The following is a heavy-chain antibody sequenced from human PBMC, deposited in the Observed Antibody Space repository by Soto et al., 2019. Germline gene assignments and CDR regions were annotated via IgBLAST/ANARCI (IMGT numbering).Heavy chain of an antibody. V-gene: IGHV3-33*01. J-gene: IGHJ2*01. CDR1: GFTFSSYG. CDR2: IWYDGSNK. Sequence: QVQLVESGGGVVQPGRSLRLSCAASGFTFSSYGMHWVRQAPGKGLEWVAVIWYDGSNKYYADSVKGRFTISRDNSKNTLYLQMNSLRAEDTAVYYCARDSPRYWYFDLWGRGTLVTVSS. CDR3: ARDSPRYWYFDL.